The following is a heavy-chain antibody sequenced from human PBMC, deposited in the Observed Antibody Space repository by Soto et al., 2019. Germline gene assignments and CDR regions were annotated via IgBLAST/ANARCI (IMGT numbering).Heavy chain of an antibody. J-gene: IGHJ4*02. CDR2: IYHSGST. Sequence: SETLSLTCAVSYGSISSSNWWSWVRQPPGKGLEWIGEIYHSGSTNYKPSLKSRVTISVDKSKNQFSLKLSSVTAADTAVYYCARQGAAGTGYFDYWGQGTLVTVSS. D-gene: IGHD6-13*01. CDR1: YGSISSSNW. V-gene: IGHV4-4*02. CDR3: ARQGAAGTGYFDY.